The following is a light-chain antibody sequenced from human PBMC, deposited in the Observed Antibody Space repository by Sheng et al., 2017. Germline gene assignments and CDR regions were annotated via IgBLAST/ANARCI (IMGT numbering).Light chain of an antibody. CDR3: QQYNNWPPLT. J-gene: IGKJ4*01. Sequence: EIVMTQSPATLSVSPGERATLSCRASQSVSSKLAWYQQKPGQAPRLLIYGASSRATGIPDRFSGSGSGTEFTLIISSLQSEDFAVYYCQQYNNWPPLTFGGGTKVEIK. CDR2: GAS. CDR1: QSVSSK. V-gene: IGKV3D-15*01.